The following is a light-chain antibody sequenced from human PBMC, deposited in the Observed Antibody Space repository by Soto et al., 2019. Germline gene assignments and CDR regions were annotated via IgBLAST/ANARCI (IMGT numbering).Light chain of an antibody. Sequence: DIVMTQSPLSLPVTPGEPASISCRSSQSLLHSNGYTYLDWYLQNPGQSPQLLSYLGSNRASGVPDRFSGSGSGTDFTLKISRVEAEDVGVYYCMQALQTRYTFGQGTKVDIK. CDR3: MQALQTRYT. J-gene: IGKJ2*01. CDR2: LGS. CDR1: QSLLHSNGYTY. V-gene: IGKV2-28*01.